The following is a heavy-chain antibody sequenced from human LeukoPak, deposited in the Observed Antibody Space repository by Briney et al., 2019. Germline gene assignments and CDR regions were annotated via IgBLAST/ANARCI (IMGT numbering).Heavy chain of an antibody. V-gene: IGHV1-18*01. CDR1: GYTFTSYG. J-gene: IGHJ6*02. Sequence: ASVKVSCKASGYTFTSYGISWVRQAPGQGLEWMGWISAYNGNTNYAQKLQGRVTMTTDTSTSTAYMELRSLRSDDTAVYYCARSRHSGSCKGCMDVWGQGTTVTVSS. CDR2: ISAYNGNT. CDR3: ARSRHSGSCKGCMDV. D-gene: IGHD6-13*01.